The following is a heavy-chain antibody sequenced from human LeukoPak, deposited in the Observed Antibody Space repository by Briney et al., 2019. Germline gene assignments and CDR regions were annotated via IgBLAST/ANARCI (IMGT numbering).Heavy chain of an antibody. D-gene: IGHD2-8*02. CDR3: ARALLVTTSGYFYYYMDV. Sequence: SETLSLTCDVSGGPIRNFYWTWIWQPVGKEPEWIGRIYSSGSTNYNPSLKSRLTLSVDMSKNQLSLQLRSVTAADTAVYYCARALLVTTSGYFYYYMDVWGTGTTVSVSS. CDR2: IYSSGST. J-gene: IGHJ6*03. V-gene: IGHV4-4*07. CDR1: GGPIRNFY.